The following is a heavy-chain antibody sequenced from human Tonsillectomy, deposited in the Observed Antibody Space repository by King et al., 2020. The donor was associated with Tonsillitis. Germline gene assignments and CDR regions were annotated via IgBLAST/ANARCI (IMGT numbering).Heavy chain of an antibody. V-gene: IGHV1-18*04. D-gene: IGHD4-11*01. CDR1: GYTFTSYG. CDR2: ISAYNGNT. J-gene: IGHJ4*02. Sequence: VQLVESGAEVKKPGASVKVSCKASGYTFTSYGISWVRQAPGQGLEWMGWISAYNGNTNYAQKLQGRVTMTTNTSTSTAYRELLSLRSDDTTVYYCARDRNSNPPIDYCGQGALVTVAS. CDR3: ARDRNSNPPIDY.